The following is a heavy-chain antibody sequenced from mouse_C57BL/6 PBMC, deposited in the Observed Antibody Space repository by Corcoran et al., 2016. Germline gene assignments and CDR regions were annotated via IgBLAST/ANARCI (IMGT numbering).Heavy chain of an antibody. D-gene: IGHD3-3*01. CDR3: ARGDLFDY. CDR2: INPNNGGT. J-gene: IGHJ2*01. CDR1: GYTFTDYY. V-gene: IGHV1-26*01. Sequence: EVQLQQSGPELVKPGASVKISCKASGYTFTDYYMNWVKQSHGKSLEWIGDINPNNGGTSYNQKFKGKATLTVDKSSSTAYMELRSLTSEDSAVYYCARGDLFDYWGQGTTLTVSS.